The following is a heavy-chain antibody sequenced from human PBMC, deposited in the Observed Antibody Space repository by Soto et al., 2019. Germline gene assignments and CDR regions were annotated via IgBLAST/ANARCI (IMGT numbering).Heavy chain of an antibody. Sequence: SVKVSCKASGGTFSSYAISWVRQAPGQGLEWTGGIIPIFGTANYAQKFQGRVTITADKSTSTAYMELSSLRSEDTAVYYCAVNYYDSSGYGPNFDYWGQGTLVTVSS. CDR2: IIPIFGTA. D-gene: IGHD3-22*01. J-gene: IGHJ4*02. V-gene: IGHV1-69*06. CDR1: GGTFSSYA. CDR3: AVNYYDSSGYGPNFDY.